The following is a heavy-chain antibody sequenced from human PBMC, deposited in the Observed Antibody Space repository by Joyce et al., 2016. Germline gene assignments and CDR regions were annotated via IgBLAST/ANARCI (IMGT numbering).Heavy chain of an antibody. CDR2: RRRSSRTR. Sequence: EVQLVESGGGLVQPGGSLRLSCAASGFIFSNYTMKWVRQAAGKGLEWCSQRRRSSRTRYYADAVKGRFTISRDNAKNSLYLQMNSLRAEDTAVYYCARKKYYGSGSYYKYYYYAMDVWGQGTTVTVSS. D-gene: IGHD3-10*01. J-gene: IGHJ6*02. CDR3: ARKKYYGSGSYYKYYYYAMDV. V-gene: IGHV3-48*04. CDR1: GFIFSNYT.